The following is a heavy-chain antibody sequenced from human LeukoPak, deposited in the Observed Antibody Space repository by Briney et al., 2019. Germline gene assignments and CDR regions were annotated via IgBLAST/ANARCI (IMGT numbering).Heavy chain of an antibody. J-gene: IGHJ4*02. D-gene: IGHD6-19*01. CDR1: GFTFSSYP. CDR3: ARHAPTSSAFDY. Sequence: GGSLRLSCAASGFTFSSYPMHWVRQAPGKGLEWVSYIGSISSAIYYADSVKGRFTISRDNAKNSLYLQMNSLRAEDTAVYYCARHAPTSSAFDYWGQGTLVTVSS. V-gene: IGHV3-48*04. CDR2: IGSISSAI.